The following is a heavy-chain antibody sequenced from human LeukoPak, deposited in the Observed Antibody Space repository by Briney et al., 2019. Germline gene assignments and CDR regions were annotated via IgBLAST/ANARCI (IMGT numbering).Heavy chain of an antibody. CDR3: ARMGDSGSYGFDI. J-gene: IGHJ3*02. Sequence: ASVKVSCKASGYTFTGYYMHWVRQAPGQGLEWMGWINPNSGGTNYAQNFQGWVTMTRDTSINTAYMELSRLRSDDTAVYYCARMGDSGSYGFDIWGQGTMVTVSS. D-gene: IGHD3-10*01. CDR1: GYTFTGYY. V-gene: IGHV1-2*04. CDR2: INPNSGGT.